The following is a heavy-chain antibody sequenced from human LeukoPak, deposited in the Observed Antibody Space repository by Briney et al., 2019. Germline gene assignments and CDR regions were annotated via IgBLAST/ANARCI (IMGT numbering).Heavy chain of an antibody. V-gene: IGHV3-30*04. CDR1: GFTFSSYA. Sequence: PGRSLRLSCAASGFTFSSYAMHWVRQAPGKGLEWVAVISYDGSNKYYADSVKGRFTISRDNSKNTLYLQMNSLRAEDTAVYYCARDGHYDSSGYYLFEGLFLDYWGQGILVTVSS. CDR3: ARDGHYDSSGYYLFEGLFLDY. D-gene: IGHD3-22*01. J-gene: IGHJ4*02. CDR2: ISYDGSNK.